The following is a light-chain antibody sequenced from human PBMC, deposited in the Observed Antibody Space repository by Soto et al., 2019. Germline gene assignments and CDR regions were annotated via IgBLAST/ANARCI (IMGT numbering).Light chain of an antibody. CDR1: QSVLYSSDNKNY. V-gene: IGKV4-1*01. Sequence: MTQSPDSLAVSLGERATINCKSSQSVLYSSDNKNYLAWYQQKSGQPPKLLIYWASTRESGVPDRFSGSGSGTDFTLTISSLQAEDVALYYCQHYFTPPLTFGQGTKVEIK. J-gene: IGKJ1*01. CDR2: WAS. CDR3: QHYFTPPLT.